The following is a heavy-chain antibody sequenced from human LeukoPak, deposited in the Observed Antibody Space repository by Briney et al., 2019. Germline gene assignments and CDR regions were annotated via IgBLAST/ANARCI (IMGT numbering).Heavy chain of an antibody. CDR2: ISSSSSYI. J-gene: IGHJ2*01. V-gene: IGHV3-21*01. Sequence: GGSLRLSCAASGFTFSSYSMNWVRQAPGKGLEWVSSISSSSSYIYYADSVKGRFTISRDNAKNSLYLQMNSLRAEDTAVYYCASTPSVGNYYPWYFDFWGRGTLVTVSS. D-gene: IGHD1-26*01. CDR1: GFTFSSYS. CDR3: ASTPSVGNYYPWYFDF.